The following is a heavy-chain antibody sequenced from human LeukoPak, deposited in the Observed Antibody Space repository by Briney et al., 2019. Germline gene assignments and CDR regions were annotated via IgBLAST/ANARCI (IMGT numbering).Heavy chain of an antibody. Sequence: PGGSLRLSCAASGFTFSSYGMHWVRQAPGKGLEWVAVILNDGSQEKYADSVKGRFTISRDNSKNTLFLQMNSLRAEDTAVYYCAKDGRYRNGHFDYWGQGTLVTVSS. CDR1: GFTFSSYG. J-gene: IGHJ4*02. CDR2: ILNDGSQE. CDR3: AKDGRYRNGHFDY. D-gene: IGHD1-26*01. V-gene: IGHV3-33*06.